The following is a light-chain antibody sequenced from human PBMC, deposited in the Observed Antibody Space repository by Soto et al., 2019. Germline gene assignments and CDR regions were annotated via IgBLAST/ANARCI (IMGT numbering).Light chain of an antibody. J-gene: IGKJ2*01. CDR3: QQSLSTPNT. CDR2: AAS. Sequence: DIQMTQSPSSLSASVGDRVTITCRASQNIKNYLNWYHQKPGKAPKLLIYAASSLQSGVPSRFSGSGSGTDFTLTISSLQREDCAAYYCQQSLSTPNTFGQGNKLEFK. V-gene: IGKV1-39*01. CDR1: QNIKNY.